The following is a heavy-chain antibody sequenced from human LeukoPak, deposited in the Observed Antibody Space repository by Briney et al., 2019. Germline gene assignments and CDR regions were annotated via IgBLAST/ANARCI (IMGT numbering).Heavy chain of an antibody. CDR1: GYTFTTYG. Sequence: ASVKVSCKASGYTFTTYGISWVRQAPGQGLEWMGRINPNSGGTNYAQKFQGRVTMTRDTSISTAYMELSRLRSDDTAVYYCARDLEGGWYGYWGQGTLVTVSS. D-gene: IGHD6-19*01. V-gene: IGHV1-2*06. CDR3: ARDLEGGWYGY. CDR2: INPNSGGT. J-gene: IGHJ4*02.